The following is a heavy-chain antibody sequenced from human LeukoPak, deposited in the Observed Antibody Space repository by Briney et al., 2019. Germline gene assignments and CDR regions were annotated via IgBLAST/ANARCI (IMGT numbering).Heavy chain of an antibody. Sequence: ASVKVSCKASGYTLTSYGISWVRQAPGQGLEWMGWISAYNGNTNYAQKLQGRVTMTTDTSTSTAYMELRSLRSDDTAVYYCARDSSNYGFFDYWGQGTLSPSPQ. D-gene: IGHD4-11*01. V-gene: IGHV1-18*01. CDR3: ARDSSNYGFFDY. CDR2: ISAYNGNT. J-gene: IGHJ4*02. CDR1: GYTLTSYG.